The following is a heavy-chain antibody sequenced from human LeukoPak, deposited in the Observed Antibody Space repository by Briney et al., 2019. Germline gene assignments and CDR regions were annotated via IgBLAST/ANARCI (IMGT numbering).Heavy chain of an antibody. J-gene: IGHJ4*02. V-gene: IGHV3-30-3*01. CDR1: GFTFSSYA. Sequence: GGSLRLSCAASGFTFSSYAMHWVRQAPGQGLEWVAVISYDGSNKYYADSVKGRFTISRDNSKNTLYLQMNSLRAEDTAVYYCARGLRFLEWLLSPLDYWGQGTLVTVSS. CDR2: ISYDGSNK. D-gene: IGHD3-3*01. CDR3: ARGLRFLEWLLSPLDY.